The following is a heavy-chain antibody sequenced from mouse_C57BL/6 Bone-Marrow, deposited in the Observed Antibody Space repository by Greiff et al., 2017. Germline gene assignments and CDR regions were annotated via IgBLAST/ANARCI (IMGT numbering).Heavy chain of an antibody. Sequence: QVQLQQSGAELVRPGTSVKVSCKASGYAFTNYLIEWVKQRPGQGLEWIGVINPGSGGTNYNEKFKGKATLTADKSSSTVYMQLSSLTSEDSAVYFCARLGPNPYYFDDWGKGTTLTVSS. J-gene: IGHJ2*01. V-gene: IGHV1-54*01. CDR3: ARLGPNPYYFDD. CDR1: GYAFTNYL. CDR2: INPGSGGT. D-gene: IGHD6-1*01.